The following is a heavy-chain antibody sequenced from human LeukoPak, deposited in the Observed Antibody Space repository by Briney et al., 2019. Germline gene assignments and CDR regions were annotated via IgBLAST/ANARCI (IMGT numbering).Heavy chain of an antibody. V-gene: IGHV3-21*01. CDR3: ARDRGHAYFFDY. CDR1: GFTFSSYR. CDR2: ISSSSSYI. J-gene: IGHJ4*02. Sequence: GGSLRLSCAASGFTFSSYRMNWVRRAPGKGLEWVSSISSSSSYIYYADSVKGRFTISRDNAKNSLYLQMNSLRAEDTAVYYCARDRGHAYFFDYWGQGALVTVSS. D-gene: IGHD2-2*01.